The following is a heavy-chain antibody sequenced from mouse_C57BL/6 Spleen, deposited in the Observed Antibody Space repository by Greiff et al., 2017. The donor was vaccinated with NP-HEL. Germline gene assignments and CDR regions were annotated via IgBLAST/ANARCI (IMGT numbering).Heavy chain of an antibody. J-gene: IGHJ4*01. CDR2: ISSGSSTI. CDR3: ARPTVKGYYYAMDY. Sequence: EVMLVESGGGLVKPGGSLKLSCAASGFTFSDYGMHWVRQAPEKGLEWVAYISSGSSTIYYADTVKGRFTISRDNAKNTLFLQMTSLRSEDTAMYYCARPTVKGYYYAMDYWGQGTSVTVSS. V-gene: IGHV5-17*01. D-gene: IGHD1-3*01. CDR1: GFTFSDYG.